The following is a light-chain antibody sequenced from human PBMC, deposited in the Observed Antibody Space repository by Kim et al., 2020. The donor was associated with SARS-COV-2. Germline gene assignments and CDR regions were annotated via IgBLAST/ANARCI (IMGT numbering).Light chain of an antibody. V-gene: IGLV2-11*01. Sequence: GTSVTISCTGTSRDVGGYNYGSWYQQHPGKAPKLMIYDVSKRPSGVPDRFSGSKSGNTASLTISGLQAEDEADYYCCSYAGSYTLVFGGGTQLTV. CDR3: CSYAGSYTLV. CDR1: SRDVGGYNY. J-gene: IGLJ2*01. CDR2: DVS.